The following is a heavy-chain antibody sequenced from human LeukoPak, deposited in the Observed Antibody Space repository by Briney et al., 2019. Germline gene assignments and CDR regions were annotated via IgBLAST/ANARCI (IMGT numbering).Heavy chain of an antibody. D-gene: IGHD2-21*02. J-gene: IGHJ4*02. Sequence: SQTLSLTCAMSGDSVPPTSAAWNWFTQSPSRGLEWLGKTYYRSEWYTDYATSVRGRISIKPGTTNNQFSLQLDSVTPEDTAVYYSARDLTAMTDTFFDSWGQGILVTVSS. CDR3: ARDLTAMTDTFFDS. V-gene: IGHV6-1*01. CDR2: TYYRSEWYT. CDR1: GDSVPPTSAA.